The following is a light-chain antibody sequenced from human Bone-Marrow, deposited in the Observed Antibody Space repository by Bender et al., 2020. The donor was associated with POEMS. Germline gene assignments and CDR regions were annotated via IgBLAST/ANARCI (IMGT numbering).Light chain of an antibody. CDR2: YDS. J-gene: IGLJ1*01. CDR3: QVLDSRSDHYV. CDR1: NIESKS. V-gene: IGLV3-21*04. Sequence: SYVLTQPPSVSVAPGNTARITCGGNNIESKSVHWYQQKPGQAPVLVIYYDSDRPSAIPERFSGSNSGNTATLSISRVEDGDEADYYCQVLDSRSDHYVFGPGTKVTVL.